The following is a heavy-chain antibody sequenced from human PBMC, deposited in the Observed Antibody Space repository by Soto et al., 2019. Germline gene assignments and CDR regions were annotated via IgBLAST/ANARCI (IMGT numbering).Heavy chain of an antibody. CDR1: GFTFNNYA. Sequence: EVQLLEAGGGIVQPGTSLRLSCAVSGFTFNNYAMNWVRQAPGKGLEWISGISASGGSTYYADSVKGRFTISRYSSKNTLYLQMNSLRADDTAIYYCAIHFYYGSGTYHAVDYWGQGTLVTVSS. D-gene: IGHD3-10*01. V-gene: IGHV3-23*01. J-gene: IGHJ4*02. CDR3: AIHFYYGSGTYHAVDY. CDR2: ISASGGST.